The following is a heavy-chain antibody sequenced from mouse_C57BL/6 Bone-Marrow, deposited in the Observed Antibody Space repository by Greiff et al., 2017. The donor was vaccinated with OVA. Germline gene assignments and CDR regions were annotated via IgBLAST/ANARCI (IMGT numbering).Heavy chain of an antibody. J-gene: IGHJ3*01. V-gene: IGHV1-18*01. D-gene: IGHD2-3*01. Sequence: EVKLQESGPELVKPGASVKIPCKASGYTFTDYNMDWVKQSHGKSLEWIGDINPNNGGTIYNQKFKGKATLTVDKSSSTAYMELRSLTSEDTAVYYCARQGLLRFAYWGQGTLVTVSA. CDR3: ARQGLLRFAY. CDR2: INPNNGGT. CDR1: GYTFTDYN.